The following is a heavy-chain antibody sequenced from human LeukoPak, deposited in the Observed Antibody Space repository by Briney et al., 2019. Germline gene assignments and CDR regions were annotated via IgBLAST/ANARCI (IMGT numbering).Heavy chain of an antibody. J-gene: IGHJ6*03. V-gene: IGHV1-69*05. Sequence: ASVKVSCKASGGTFSSYAISWVRQAPGQGLEWMGGIIPIFGTANYAQKFQGRVTITTDESTSTAYMELSSLRSEDTAVYYCARDYYGSGREYYHYMDVWGKGTTVTVSS. CDR2: IIPIFGTA. D-gene: IGHD3-10*01. CDR1: GGTFSSYA. CDR3: ARDYYGSGREYYHYMDV.